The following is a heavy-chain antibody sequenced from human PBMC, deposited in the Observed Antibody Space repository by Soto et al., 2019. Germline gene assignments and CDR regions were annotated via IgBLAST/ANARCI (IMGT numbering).Heavy chain of an antibody. CDR3: ARGADIMATTGDAFDI. CDR2: VHHNENT. V-gene: IGHV4-38-2*01. D-gene: IGHD5-12*01. J-gene: IGHJ3*02. Sequence: NPSETLSLTCAVSGHSISSGYYWGWIRQPPGKGLEWIGSVHHNENTYYNPSLKSRVTISLHTSKNQFSLKVSSVTAADTAVYYCARGADIMATTGDAFDIWGQGTMVTVSS. CDR1: GHSISSGYY.